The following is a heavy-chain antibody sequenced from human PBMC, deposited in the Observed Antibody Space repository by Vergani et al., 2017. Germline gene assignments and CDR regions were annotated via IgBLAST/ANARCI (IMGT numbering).Heavy chain of an antibody. CDR1: GGSISSGGYY. V-gene: IGHV4-31*03. D-gene: IGHD5-12*01. CDR3: ARDREHSGYELFDY. CDR2: IYYSGST. J-gene: IGHJ4*02. Sequence: QVQLQESGPGLVKPSQTLSLTCTVSGGSISSGGYYWSWIRQHPGKGLEWIGYIYYSGSTYYNPSLKSRVTMSVDTSKNQFSLKLSSVTAADTAVYYCARDREHSGYELFDYWGQGTLVTVSS.